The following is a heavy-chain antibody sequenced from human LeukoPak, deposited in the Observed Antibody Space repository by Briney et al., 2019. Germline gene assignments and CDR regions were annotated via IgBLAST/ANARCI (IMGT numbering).Heavy chain of an antibody. CDR3: ASFPDNAFDI. CDR2: IYHSGST. Sequence: PSETLSLTCTVSGYSISSGYYWGWIRQPPGKGLEWIGSIYHSGSTYYNPSPKSRVTISVDTSKNQFSLKLSSVTAADTAVYYCASFPDNAFDIWGQGTMVTVSS. D-gene: IGHD3-22*01. CDR1: GYSISSGYY. J-gene: IGHJ3*02. V-gene: IGHV4-38-2*02.